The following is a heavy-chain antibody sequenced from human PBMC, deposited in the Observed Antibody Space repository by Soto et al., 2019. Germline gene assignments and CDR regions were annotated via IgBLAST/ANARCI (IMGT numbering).Heavy chain of an antibody. Sequence: SETLSLTCTVSGGSISSGDYYWSWIRQPPGKGLEWIGYIYYSGSTYYNPSLKSRVTISVDTSKNQFSLTLSSVTAADTAVDYCASSYYYPNTAAAGDYYYYDGMDVWGQGTTVTVSS. CDR2: IYYSGST. J-gene: IGHJ6*02. CDR1: GGSISSGDYY. CDR3: ASSYYYPNTAAAGDYYYYDGMDV. V-gene: IGHV4-30-4*01. D-gene: IGHD3-10*01.